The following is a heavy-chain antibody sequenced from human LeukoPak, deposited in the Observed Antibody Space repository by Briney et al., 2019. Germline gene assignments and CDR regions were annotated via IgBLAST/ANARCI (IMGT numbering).Heavy chain of an antibody. CDR3: ARESSANYGSGSYNWFDP. V-gene: IGHV4-4*02. CDR2: IYHSGST. D-gene: IGHD3-10*01. J-gene: IGHJ5*02. Sequence: SGTLSLTCAVSGGSISSSNWWSWVRQPPGKGLEWIGEIYHSGSTNYNPSLKSRVTISVDKSKNQFSLKLSSVTAADTAVYYCARESSANYGSGSYNWFDPWGQEPWSPSPQ. CDR1: GGSISSSNW.